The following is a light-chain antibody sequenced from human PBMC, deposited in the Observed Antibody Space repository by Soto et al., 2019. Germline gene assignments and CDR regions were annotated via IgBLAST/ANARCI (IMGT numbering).Light chain of an antibody. CDR3: QQSYSTPYT. CDR1: QSISNY. J-gene: IGKJ2*01. V-gene: IGKV1-39*01. CDR2: GAF. Sequence: DIQMTQSPSSLSASVGGRVTITCRASQSISNYLNWYQQKPGKAPKVLIYGAFSLQSGVRSRFSGSGSGTGFTLTINSLQPEDFATYYCQQSYSTPYTFGQGTKLEIK.